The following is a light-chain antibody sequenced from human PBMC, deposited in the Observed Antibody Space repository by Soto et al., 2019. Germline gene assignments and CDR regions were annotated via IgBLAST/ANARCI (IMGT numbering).Light chain of an antibody. V-gene: IGLV2-14*01. CDR2: EVS. J-gene: IGLJ3*02. CDR3: SSYTSSGTWV. CDR1: SSDVGGYNY. Sequence: QAVVTQPASVSGSPGQSITMSCTGSSSDVGGYNYVSWYQQHPGKAPKLMIYEVSNRPSGISNRFSGSKSGNAASLTISGLQAGDEADYYCSSYTSSGTWVFGGGTKLTVL.